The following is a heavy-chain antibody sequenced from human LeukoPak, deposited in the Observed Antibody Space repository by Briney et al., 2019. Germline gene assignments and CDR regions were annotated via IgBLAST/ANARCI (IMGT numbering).Heavy chain of an antibody. V-gene: IGHV6-1*01. CDR2: TYFRSKWHR. CDR3: ARVGDGPKPHFDS. J-gene: IGHJ4*02. D-gene: IGHD5-24*01. Sequence: SQTLSLTCAISGDSVSSNDAAWNWIRQSPSRSLEWLGRTYFRSKWHRDYAISVETRITINPDTSKNHFSLQLNSVTPEDTAVYYCARVGDGPKPHFDSWGQGTLVTVSS. CDR1: GDSVSSNDAA.